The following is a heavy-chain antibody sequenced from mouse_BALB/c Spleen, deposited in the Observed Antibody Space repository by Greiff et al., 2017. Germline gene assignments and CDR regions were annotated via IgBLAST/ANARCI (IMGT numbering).Heavy chain of an antibody. D-gene: IGHD2-14*01. CDR3: AREEVRAWFAY. V-gene: IGHV1S29*02. J-gene: IGHJ3*01. CDR2: IYPYNGGT. CDR1: GYTFTDYN. Sequence: EVQLQQSGPELVKPGASVKISCKASGYTFTDYNMHWVKQSHGKSLEWIGYIYPYNGGTGYNQKFKSKATLTVDNSSSTAYMELRSLTSEDSAVYYCAREEVRAWFAYWGQGTLVTVSA.